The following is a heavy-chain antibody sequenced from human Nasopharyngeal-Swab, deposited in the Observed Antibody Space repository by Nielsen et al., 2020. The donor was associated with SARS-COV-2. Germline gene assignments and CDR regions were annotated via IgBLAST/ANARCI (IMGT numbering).Heavy chain of an antibody. Sequence: RQAPGKGLEWIGRIYTSGSTNYNPSLKSRVTISVDTSKNQFSLKLSPVTAADTAVYYCARGITTLYYYYYYMDVWGKGTTVTVSS. V-gene: IGHV4-61*02. J-gene: IGHJ6*03. CDR3: ARGITTLYYYYYYMDV. D-gene: IGHD3-10*01. CDR2: IYTSGST.